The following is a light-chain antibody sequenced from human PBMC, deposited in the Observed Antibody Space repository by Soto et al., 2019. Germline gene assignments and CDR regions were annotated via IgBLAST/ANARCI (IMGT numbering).Light chain of an antibody. CDR2: EAS. Sequence: EIVLTQSPATLSLSPGERATLSCRASQSVGNNLAWYQQKPGQAPGLLIYEASTRATGIPARFSGSGSGTDFTLTISSLEPEDFASYYCQQYNSYSTFGQGTKVDIK. V-gene: IGKV3-11*01. CDR1: QSVGNN. CDR3: QQYNSYST. J-gene: IGKJ1*01.